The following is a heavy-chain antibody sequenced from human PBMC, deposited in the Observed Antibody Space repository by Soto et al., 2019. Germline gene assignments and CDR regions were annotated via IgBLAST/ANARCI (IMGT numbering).Heavy chain of an antibody. CDR3: TTVNPSKYDSRGHYY. J-gene: IGHJ4*02. V-gene: IGHV3-15*01. D-gene: IGHD3-22*01. CDR1: GFTFSNAW. Sequence: EVQLVESGGGLVQPGGSLRLSCAASGFTFSNAWMNWVRQAPGKGLEWVGSIKKRADGGTADHATPVKGRFTISRDDAKDTLYLQMNSLKTEDTAVYYCTTVNPSKYDSRGHYYWGQGTLVTVSS. CDR2: IKKRADGGTA.